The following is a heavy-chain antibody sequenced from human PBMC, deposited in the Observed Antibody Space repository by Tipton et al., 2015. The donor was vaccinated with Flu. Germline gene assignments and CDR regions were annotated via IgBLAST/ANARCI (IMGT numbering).Heavy chain of an antibody. V-gene: IGHV1-3*01. CDR1: GDTFNFYT. D-gene: IGHD1-26*01. CDR3: ATERGGTKHFQL. Sequence: QLVQSGPEVKKPGASVRVSCKASGDTFNFYTVHWVRQAPGQSLVWMGWINAGNGNTKYSQKVQGRITLSSDTSATTVYLELSSLKSEDTAIYYCATERGGTKHFQLWGQGTLVTVSS. J-gene: IGHJ1*01. CDR2: INAGNGNT.